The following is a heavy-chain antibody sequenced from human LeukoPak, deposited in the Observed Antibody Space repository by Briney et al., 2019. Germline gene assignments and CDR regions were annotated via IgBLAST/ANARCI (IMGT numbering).Heavy chain of an antibody. CDR3: ARAVITMVRGVQRYYFDY. Sequence: SSETLSLTCGVSGGSLRSDDSYWTWIRQPPGKGLEWIGYMYYSGSTYYNPSLKSRVTISEDISKNQVSLKLTSVTAADTAVYYCARAVITMVRGVQRYYFDYWGQGTLVTVSS. V-gene: IGHV4-30-4*01. D-gene: IGHD3-10*01. J-gene: IGHJ4*02. CDR2: MYYSGST. CDR1: GGSLRSDDSY.